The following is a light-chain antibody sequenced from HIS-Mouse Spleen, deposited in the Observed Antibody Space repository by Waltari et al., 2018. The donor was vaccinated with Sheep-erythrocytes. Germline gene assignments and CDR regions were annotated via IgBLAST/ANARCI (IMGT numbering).Light chain of an antibody. CDR2: YDE. CDR3: AAWDDSLNGVV. Sequence: QSVLTQPPSVSEAPRQRGTISCSGSSSNIGNNAVNWYQQLPGQAPKLLIYYDELLPAGVSDRFSGSKYGTSASLAISGLQSEDAADYYCAAWDDSLNGVVVGGGTKLTVL. CDR1: SSNIGNNA. V-gene: IGLV1-36*01. J-gene: IGLJ2*01.